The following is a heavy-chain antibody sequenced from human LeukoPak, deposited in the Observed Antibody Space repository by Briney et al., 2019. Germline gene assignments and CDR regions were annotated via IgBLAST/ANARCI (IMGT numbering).Heavy chain of an antibody. D-gene: IGHD1-26*01. V-gene: IGHV4-30-4*01. CDR3: ARDRRPDSGTYGPFDY. CDR1: GGSINSGDYY. J-gene: IGHJ4*02. CDR2: IYYSGST. Sequence: SQTLSLTCTVSGGSINSGDYYWSWIRQPPGKGLEWIGYIYYSGSTNYNPSLKSRISISVNTSKNQFSLKLNSVTAADTAVYYCARDRRPDSGTYGPFDYWGQGTLVTVSS.